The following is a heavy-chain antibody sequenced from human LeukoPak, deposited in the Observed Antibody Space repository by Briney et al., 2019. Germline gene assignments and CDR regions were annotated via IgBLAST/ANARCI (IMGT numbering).Heavy chain of an antibody. Sequence: EASVKVSCKASGYTFTKYGISWVRQAPGQGLEWMGWISAYNGNTNYAQKLQGRVTMTTDTSTSAAYMELRGLRSDDTAVYYCARGGSGWGYFDWLLYRYGMDVWGQGTTVTVSS. CDR1: GYTFTKYG. D-gene: IGHD3-9*01. J-gene: IGHJ6*02. CDR3: ARGGSGWGYFDWLLYRYGMDV. V-gene: IGHV1-18*01. CDR2: ISAYNGNT.